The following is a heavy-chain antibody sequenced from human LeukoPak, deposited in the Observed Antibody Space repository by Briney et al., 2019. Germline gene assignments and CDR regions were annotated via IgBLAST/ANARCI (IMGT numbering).Heavy chain of an antibody. V-gene: IGHV3-23*01. CDR2: ISGSGGST. Sequence: GGSLRLSCAASGFTFSSYAMSWVRQAPGKGLEWVSAISGSGGSTYYADSVKGRFTISRDNSRNTLYLQMNSLRAEDTAVYYCATERDGYSSFFDYWGQGTLVTVSS. J-gene: IGHJ4*02. D-gene: IGHD5-24*01. CDR1: GFTFSSYA. CDR3: ATERDGYSSFFDY.